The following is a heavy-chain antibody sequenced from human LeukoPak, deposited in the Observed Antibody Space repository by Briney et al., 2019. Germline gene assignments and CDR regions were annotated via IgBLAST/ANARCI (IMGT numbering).Heavy chain of an antibody. V-gene: IGHV3-33*01. CDR1: GFTFSSHG. Sequence: PGTSLRLSCAASGFTFSSHGMHWVRQAPGKGLEWVAFIWYDGSNKYYTDSVKGRFTISRDNSKNTLYLQMNSLRAEDTAVYYCAGDRATSYFDYWGQGALVTISS. CDR3: AGDRATSYFDY. J-gene: IGHJ4*02. CDR2: IWYDGSNK. D-gene: IGHD1-26*01.